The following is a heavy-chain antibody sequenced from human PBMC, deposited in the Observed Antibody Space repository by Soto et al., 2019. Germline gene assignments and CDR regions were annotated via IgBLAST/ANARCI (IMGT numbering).Heavy chain of an antibody. CDR2: IIPIFGTA. V-gene: IGHV1-69*12. J-gene: IGHJ4*02. CDR3: ARTGVESEVYSIIYYFDY. Sequence: QVQLVQSGAEVKKPGSSVKVSCKASGGTFSSYAISWVRQAPGQGLEWMGGIIPIFGTANYAQKFQGRVTITADDSTSTAYMELSSLRSEDTAVYYCARTGVESEVYSIIYYFDYWGQGTLVTVSS. CDR1: GGTFSSYA. D-gene: IGHD6-13*01.